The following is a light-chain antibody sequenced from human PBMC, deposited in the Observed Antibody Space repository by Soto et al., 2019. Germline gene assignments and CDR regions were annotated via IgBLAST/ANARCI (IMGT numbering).Light chain of an antibody. Sequence: QLVLTQSSSASASLGSSVKLTCTLSSLDSSYIIAWHQQQPGKAPRYLMKLEGSGSYNKGSGVPDRFSGSSSGADRYLTISNLQFEDEADYYCETWDSNTWVFGGGTKLTVL. J-gene: IGLJ3*02. CDR3: ETWDSNTWV. CDR2: LEGSGSY. V-gene: IGLV4-60*02. CDR1: SLDSSYI.